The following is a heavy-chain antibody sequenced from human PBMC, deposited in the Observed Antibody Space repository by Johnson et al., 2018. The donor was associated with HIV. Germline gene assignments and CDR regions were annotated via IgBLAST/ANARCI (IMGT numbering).Heavy chain of an antibody. CDR1: GFSLSNYW. V-gene: IGHV3-30*03. Sequence: QMQLVESGGGLVQTGGSLRLSCAASGFSLSNYWMSWVRQAPGKGLEWVAIISYDGTKKYYADSVRGRFIISRDNSKNTLYLQMNSLRAEDTALYYCARVRERWELLLSDGSDIWGQGTMVTLSS. J-gene: IGHJ3*02. CDR3: ARVRERWELLLSDGSDI. CDR2: ISYDGTKK. D-gene: IGHD1-26*01.